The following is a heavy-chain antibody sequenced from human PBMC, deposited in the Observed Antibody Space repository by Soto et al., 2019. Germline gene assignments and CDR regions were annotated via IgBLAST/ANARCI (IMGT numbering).Heavy chain of an antibody. V-gene: IGHV3-48*01. Sequence: PGGSLRLSCAASGFTFSSYSMNWVRQAPGKGLEWVSYISSSSSTIYYADSVKGRFTISRDNAKNSLYLQMNSLRAEDTAVYYCARGSPVWFGEFVVGYYYYMDVWGKGTTVTVSS. CDR2: ISSSSSTI. D-gene: IGHD3-10*01. CDR3: ARGSPVWFGEFVVGYYYYMDV. CDR1: GFTFSSYS. J-gene: IGHJ6*03.